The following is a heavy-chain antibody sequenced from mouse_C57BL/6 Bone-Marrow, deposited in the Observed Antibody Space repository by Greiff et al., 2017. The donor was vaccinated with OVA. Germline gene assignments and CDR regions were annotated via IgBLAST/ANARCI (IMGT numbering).Heavy chain of an antibody. Sequence: VQLQQSGAELVRPGASVKLSCKASGYTFTNYWMHWVKQRPGQGLEWIGVIAPSDSYINYNQKFKGRATLTVDTSSRTAYMHLSSLTSEDSAVYYCAHYGSRLYLHYWGQGTALTVSS. J-gene: IGHJ2*01. CDR3: AHYGSRLYLHY. D-gene: IGHD1-1*01. V-gene: IGHV1-59*01. CDR2: IAPSDSYI. CDR1: GYTFTNYW.